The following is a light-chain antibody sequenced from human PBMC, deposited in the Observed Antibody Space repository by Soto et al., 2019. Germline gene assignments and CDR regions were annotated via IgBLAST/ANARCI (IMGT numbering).Light chain of an antibody. Sequence: QSVLTQPPSASGTPGQRVTISCSGSSSNIGSNYVYWYQQLTGTAHKLLIYRNNQRPSGVPDRFSGSKSGTSASLAISGLRSEDEADYYCAAWDDSLSGPVFGVGTQMTVL. J-gene: IGLJ7*01. CDR3: AAWDDSLSGPV. CDR2: RNN. CDR1: SSNIGSNY. V-gene: IGLV1-47*01.